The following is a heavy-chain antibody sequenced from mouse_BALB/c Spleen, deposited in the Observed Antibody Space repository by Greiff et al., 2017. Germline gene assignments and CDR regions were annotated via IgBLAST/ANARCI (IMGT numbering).Heavy chain of an antibody. J-gene: IGHJ4*01. CDR3: ASLYGYAMDY. D-gene: IGHD1-1*01. Sequence: EVQVVESGGGLVQPGGSRKLSCAASGFTFSSFGMHWVRQAPEKGLEWVAYISSGSSTIYYADTVKGRFTISRDNPKNTLFLQMTSLRSEDTAMYYCASLYGYAMDYWGQGTSVTVSS. V-gene: IGHV5-17*02. CDR2: ISSGSSTI. CDR1: GFTFSSFG.